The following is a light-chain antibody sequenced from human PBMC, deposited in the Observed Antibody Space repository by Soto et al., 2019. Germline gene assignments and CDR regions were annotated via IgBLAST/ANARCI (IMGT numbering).Light chain of an antibody. Sequence: AIQMTQSPSSLSASVGDRVTISCRASQGIGNALGWYQQKPGKPPKVLIYGASNLQSGVPSKFSGREKGPTSPPTIPPLHPEEVGFYNGQKGHAPPPTSAKGTGLRL. CDR3: QKGHAPPPT. V-gene: IGKV1-6*01. CDR1: QGIGNA. J-gene: IGKJ5*01. CDR2: GAS.